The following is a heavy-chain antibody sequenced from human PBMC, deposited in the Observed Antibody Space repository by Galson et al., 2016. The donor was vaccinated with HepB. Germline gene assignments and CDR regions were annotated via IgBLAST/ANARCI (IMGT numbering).Heavy chain of an antibody. CDR1: GYSFTSYG. Sequence: SVKVSCKASGYSFTSYGISWVRQAPGQGLEWMGWVNTYNGDTYYAQKFQDRVSMTAETTTTTAYMELKNLRFDDTARYFCARDSGGNRFHYSSKNTVDYWGQGTLVAVSS. V-gene: IGHV1-18*01. CDR2: VNTYNGDT. D-gene: IGHD3-10*01. CDR3: ARDSGGNRFHYSSKNTVDY. J-gene: IGHJ4*02.